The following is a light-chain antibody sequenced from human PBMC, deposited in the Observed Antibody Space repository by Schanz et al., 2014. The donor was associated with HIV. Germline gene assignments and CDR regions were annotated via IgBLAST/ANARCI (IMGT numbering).Light chain of an antibody. V-gene: IGKV3-20*01. CDR1: QRLSSSY. Sequence: EIVLTQSPGSLSLSPGGRATLSCAASQRLSSSYLAWYQQKRDQPPRLVIYATSSRAAGIPDRFSGTGSGTDFNLTISRLEPEDFAVYYCQQSGDSGGTFGGGTKVDMK. J-gene: IGKJ4*01. CDR3: QQSGDSGGT. CDR2: ATS.